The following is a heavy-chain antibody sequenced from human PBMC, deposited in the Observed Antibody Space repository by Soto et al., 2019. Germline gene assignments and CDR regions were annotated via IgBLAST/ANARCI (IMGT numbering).Heavy chain of an antibody. J-gene: IGHJ4*02. CDR3: VRKLDSSGWYDY. Sequence: GESLKISCQGSGYSFTSYWIGWARQTPGKGLEWMGMIYPGDSDTRYSPSFQGQVTISADKSISAAFLQWSSLKASETAMYYCVRKLDSSGWYDYWGQGTLVTVSS. CDR2: IYPGDSDT. D-gene: IGHD6-19*01. CDR1: GYSFTSYW. V-gene: IGHV5-51*01.